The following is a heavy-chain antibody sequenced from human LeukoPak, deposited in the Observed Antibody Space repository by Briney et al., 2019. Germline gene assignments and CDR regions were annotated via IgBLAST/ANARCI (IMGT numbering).Heavy chain of an antibody. V-gene: IGHV3-21*01. D-gene: IGHD3-10*01. CDR2: ISSGRSHI. CDR1: GFTFSSYA. J-gene: IGHJ4*02. Sequence: PGGSLRLSCAASGFTFSSYAMKWVRQAPGKGLEWVSSISSGRSHIYYADSVKGRFTISRDDAKTSLSLQLKGLTADDKAVYYSPRLFASGFGKYYFDYWGQGTLVTVSS. CDR3: PRLFASGFGKYYFDY.